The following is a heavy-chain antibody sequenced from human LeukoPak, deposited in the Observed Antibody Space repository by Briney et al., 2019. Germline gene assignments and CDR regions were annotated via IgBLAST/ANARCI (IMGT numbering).Heavy chain of an antibody. CDR1: GYTFTSYD. CDR2: VSAYNGNT. V-gene: IGHV1-18*01. Sequence: ASVKVSCKASGYTFTSYDINWVRQAPGQGLEWMGWVSAYNGNTNYAQKLQGRVTMTTDTSTSTAYMELRSLRSDDTAVYYCARDLYGSGSYYSYYYMDVWGKGTTVTISS. D-gene: IGHD3-10*01. J-gene: IGHJ6*03. CDR3: ARDLYGSGSYYSYYYMDV.